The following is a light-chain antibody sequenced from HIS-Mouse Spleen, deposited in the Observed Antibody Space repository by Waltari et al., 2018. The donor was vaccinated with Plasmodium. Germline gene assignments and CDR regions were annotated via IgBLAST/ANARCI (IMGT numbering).Light chain of an antibody. Sequence: QSALTQPASVSGSPGQSITISCTGTSSDVGGYNYVSWYQQHPGKAPKLMIYDVSNRPSGFPSRFSGSKSGNTASLTISGLQAEDEADYYCSSYTSSSTLVFGGGTKLTVL. V-gene: IGLV2-14*03. CDR3: SSYTSSSTLV. CDR1: SSDVGGYNY. CDR2: DVS. J-gene: IGLJ3*02.